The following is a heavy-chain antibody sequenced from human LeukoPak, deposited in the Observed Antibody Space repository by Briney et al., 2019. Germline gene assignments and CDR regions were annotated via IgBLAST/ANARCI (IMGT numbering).Heavy chain of an antibody. V-gene: IGHV5-51*01. Sequence: KPGESLKISCKGSGYSFTSYWIGWVRQMPGKGLEWMGIIYPGDSDTRYSPSFQGQVTISADKSISTAYLQWSSLKASDTAMYYCARQSRFYSRSSVGWFDPWGQGTLVTVSS. D-gene: IGHD6-6*01. CDR2: IYPGDSDT. CDR3: ARQSRFYSRSSVGWFDP. CDR1: GYSFTSYW. J-gene: IGHJ5*02.